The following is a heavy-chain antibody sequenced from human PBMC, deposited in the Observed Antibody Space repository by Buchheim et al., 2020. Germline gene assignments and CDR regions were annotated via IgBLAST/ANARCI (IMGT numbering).Heavy chain of an antibody. Sequence: QVQLVESGGGVVQPGRSLRLSCAASGFSFSSYGMHWVRQAPGKGLEWVAVISYDGSNKYYGDSVKGRFTISRDNSKNTLYLQMNSLRAEDTAVYYWAKEPNSSGNYGMDVWGQGTT. CDR1: GFSFSSYG. D-gene: IGHD6-19*01. J-gene: IGHJ6*02. CDR2: ISYDGSNK. CDR3: AKEPNSSGNYGMDV. V-gene: IGHV3-30*18.